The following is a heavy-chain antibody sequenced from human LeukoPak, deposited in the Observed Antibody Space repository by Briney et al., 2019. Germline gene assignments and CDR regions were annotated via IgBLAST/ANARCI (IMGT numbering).Heavy chain of an antibody. CDR3: AQDWNPDGELLRRDAFDT. D-gene: IGHD1-26*01. CDR2: ISWNSGRI. CDR1: GFTVDDYA. J-gene: IGHJ3*02. Sequence: AGGSLRLSWAAAGFTVDDYAMHWVRQAPGKGLEWVSGISWNSGRIGYADSVTGRLTMSRDNAKNSLYLKMNSLRAEDTALYYRAQDWNPDGELLRRDAFDTWGQGTMVTVSS. V-gene: IGHV3-9*01.